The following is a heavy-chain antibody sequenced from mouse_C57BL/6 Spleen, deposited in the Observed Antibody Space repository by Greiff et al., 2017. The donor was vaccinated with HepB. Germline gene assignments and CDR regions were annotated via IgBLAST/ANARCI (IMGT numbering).Heavy chain of an antibody. CDR2: FYPGSGSI. Sequence: VQLQQSGAELVKPGASVKLSCKASGYTFTEYTIHWVKQRSGQGLEWIGWFYPGSGSIKYNEKFKDKATLTADKSSSTVYMKLTRLTSEDSAVYFYARHEGGDDYGSSYDWYFDVWGTGTTVTVSS. J-gene: IGHJ1*03. V-gene: IGHV1-62-2*01. CDR1: GYTFTEYT. D-gene: IGHD1-1*01. CDR3: ARHEGGDDYGSSYDWYFDV.